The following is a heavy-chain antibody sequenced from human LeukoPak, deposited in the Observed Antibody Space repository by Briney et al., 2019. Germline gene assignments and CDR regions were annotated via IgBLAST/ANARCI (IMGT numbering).Heavy chain of an antibody. J-gene: IGHJ4*02. V-gene: IGHV1-69*13. D-gene: IGHD1-26*01. CDR2: IIPIFGTA. CDR3: ARVEGGSYWRYFDY. Sequence: VASVKVSCKTSGYTFTDIGITWVRQAPGQGLEWMGGIIPIFGTANYAQKFQGRVTITADESTSTAYMELSSLRSEDTAVYYCARVEGGSYWRYFDYWGQGTLVTVSS. CDR1: GYTFTDIG.